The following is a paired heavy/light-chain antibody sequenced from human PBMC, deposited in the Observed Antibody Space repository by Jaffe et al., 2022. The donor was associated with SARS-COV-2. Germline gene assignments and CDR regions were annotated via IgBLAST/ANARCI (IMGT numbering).Light chain of an antibody. CDR1: NLRQKY. V-gene: IGLV3-1*01. CDR3: QVWDSRTAV. J-gene: IGLJ2*01. Sequence: SYELTQPPSVSVAPGQTANIPCSGDNLRQKYTYWYQQKPGQSPVLVMYQDDKRPSGIPERLSGSNSGNTATLTISGTQAMDEADYYCQVWDSRTAVFGGGTKLTVL. CDR2: QDD.
Heavy chain of an antibody. CDR2: IYSGGTT. Sequence: EVQLVVESGGGLIQPGGSLRLSCAASGFTVSSNHMNWVRQAPGKGLEWVSAIYSGGTTYYADSVRGRFTISRDNSKNTLYLQMNSLRAEDTAVYYCARIRAVADTYYNDGMDVWGQGTTVTVSS. V-gene: IGHV3-53*01. CDR3: ARIRAVADTYYNDGMDV. D-gene: IGHD6-19*01. J-gene: IGHJ6*02. CDR1: GFTVSSNH.